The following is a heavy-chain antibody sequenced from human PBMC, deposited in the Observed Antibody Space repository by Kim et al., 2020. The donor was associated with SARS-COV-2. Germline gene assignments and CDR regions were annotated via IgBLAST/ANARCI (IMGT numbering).Heavy chain of an antibody. CDR3: ARDAYCSSTSCYVYGPTTNGMDV. V-gene: IGHV3-7*03. CDR1: GFTFSSYW. J-gene: IGHJ6*02. D-gene: IGHD2-2*01. CDR2: IKQDGSEK. Sequence: GGSLRLSCAASGFTFSSYWMSWVRQAPGKGLEWVANIKQDGSEKYYVDSVKGRFTISRDNAKNSLYLQMNSLRAEDTAVYYCARDAYCSSTSCYVYGPTTNGMDVWGQGTTVTVSS.